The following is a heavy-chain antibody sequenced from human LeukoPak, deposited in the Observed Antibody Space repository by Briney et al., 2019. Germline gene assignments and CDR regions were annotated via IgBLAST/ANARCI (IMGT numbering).Heavy chain of an antibody. V-gene: IGHV4-34*01. CDR1: GGSLSGYY. J-gene: IGHJ4*02. CDR3: ARLGRSGSYRY. Sequence: SETLSLTCAVYGGSLSGYYWSWIRQPPGKGLEWIGEINHSGSTNYNPSLKSRVTISVDTSKNQFSLKLSSVTAADTAVYYCARLGRSGSYRYWGQGTLVTVSS. CDR2: INHSGST. D-gene: IGHD3-10*01.